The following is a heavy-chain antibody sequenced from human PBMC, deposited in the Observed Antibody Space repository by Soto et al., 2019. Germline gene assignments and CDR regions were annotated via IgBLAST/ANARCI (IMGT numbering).Heavy chain of an antibody. CDR3: ARDTAAAVGAFDI. CDR1: GGSISRYY. V-gene: IGHV4-59*01. J-gene: IGHJ3*02. CDR2: IYYSGST. Sequence: SETLSLTCTVSGGSISRYYWSWIRQPPGKGLEWIGYIYYSGSTNYNPSLKSRVTISVDTSKNQFSLKLSSVTAADTAVYYCARDTAAAVGAFDIWGQGTMVTVSS. D-gene: IGHD6-13*01.